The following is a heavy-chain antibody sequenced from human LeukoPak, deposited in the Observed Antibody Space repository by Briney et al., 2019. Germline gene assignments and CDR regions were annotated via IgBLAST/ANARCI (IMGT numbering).Heavy chain of an antibody. CDR3: AKEVRGVSYYYYYYMDV. CDR2: ISGSGGST. J-gene: IGHJ6*03. V-gene: IGHV3-23*01. Sequence: PGGSLRLSCAASGFTFSSYAMSWVRQAPGKGLEWVSAISGSGGSTYYADSVKGRFTISRDNSKNSLYLQMNSLRTEDTALYYCAKEVRGVSYYYYYYMDVWGKGTTVTVSS. CDR1: GFTFSSYA. D-gene: IGHD3-10*01.